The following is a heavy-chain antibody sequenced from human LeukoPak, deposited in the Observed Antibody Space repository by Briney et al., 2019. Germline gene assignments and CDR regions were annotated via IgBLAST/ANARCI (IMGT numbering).Heavy chain of an antibody. CDR1: GFTFSSYR. J-gene: IGHJ6*02. CDR2: ISSSSDYI. Sequence: GGSLRLSCAASGFTFSSYRMNWVRQAPGKGLEWVSSISSSSDYIYYGRFTISRGNAKNSLYLQMNSLRAEDTAVYYCARDIFYSNGYYGTDVWGQGTTVTVSS. V-gene: IGHV3-21*01. D-gene: IGHD4-11*01. CDR3: ARDIFYSNGYYGTDV.